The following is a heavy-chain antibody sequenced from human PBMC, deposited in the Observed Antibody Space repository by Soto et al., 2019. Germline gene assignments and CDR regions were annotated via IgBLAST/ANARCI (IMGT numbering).Heavy chain of an antibody. CDR1: GFTFDDYA. Sequence: DVQLVESGGGLVQPGRSLRLSCAASGFTFDDYAMHWVRQAPGKGLEWVSGISWNSGSIGYADSVKGRFTISRDNAKNSLYLQMNSLRAEDTALYYCAKDGSEYSAYFDFWGQGTLVTVSS. J-gene: IGHJ4*02. CDR3: AKDGSEYSAYFDF. CDR2: ISWNSGSI. V-gene: IGHV3-9*01. D-gene: IGHD5-12*01.